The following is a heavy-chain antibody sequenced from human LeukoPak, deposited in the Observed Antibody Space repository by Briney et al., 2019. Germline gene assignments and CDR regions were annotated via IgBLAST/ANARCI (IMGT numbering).Heavy chain of an antibody. CDR1: GDTPTGDY. J-gene: IGHJ4*02. D-gene: IGHD1-26*01. CDR2: INPNSGGT. V-gene: IGHV1-2*06. CDR3: ARVIVGAGDY. Sequence: ASVKVSRKTSGDTPTGDYMHRVREAPGQGLEWMGRINPNSGGTNYAQKFQGRVTMTRDTSISTAYMELSRLRSDDTAVYYCARVIVGAGDYWGQGTLVTVSS.